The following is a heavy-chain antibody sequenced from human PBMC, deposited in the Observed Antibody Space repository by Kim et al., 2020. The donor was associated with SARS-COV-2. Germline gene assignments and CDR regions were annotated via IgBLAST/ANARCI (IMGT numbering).Heavy chain of an antibody. D-gene: IGHD2-2*01. CDR3: AREYSTSWYFDH. J-gene: IGHJ4*02. V-gene: IGHV4-59*01. Sequence: NYNPSLKSRVTISIETSKNQFSLNLSSVTAADTAMYYCAREYSTSWYFDHWGQGTLVTVSS.